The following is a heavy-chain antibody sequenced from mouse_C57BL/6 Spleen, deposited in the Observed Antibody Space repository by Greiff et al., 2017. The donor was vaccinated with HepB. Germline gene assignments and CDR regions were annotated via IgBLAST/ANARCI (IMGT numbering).Heavy chain of an antibody. CDR2: IDPSDCYT. D-gene: IGHD1-1*01. CDR3: ATGVYYYGSSSNAMDY. V-gene: IGHV1-50*01. Sequence: QVQLQQPGAELVKPGASVKLSCKASGYTFTSYWMQWVKQRPGQGLEWIGEIDPSDCYTNYNQKFKGKATLTVDTSSSTAYMQLSSLTSEDSAVYYCATGVYYYGSSSNAMDYWGQGTSVTVSS. CDR1: GYTFTSYW. J-gene: IGHJ4*01.